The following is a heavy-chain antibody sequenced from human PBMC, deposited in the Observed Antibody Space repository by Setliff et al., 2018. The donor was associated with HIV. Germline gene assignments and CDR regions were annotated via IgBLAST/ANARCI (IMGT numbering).Heavy chain of an antibody. CDR2: IYTSGNI. CDR3: AKLTPFDY. V-gene: IGHV4-61*02. Sequence: PSETLSLTCTVSGGSIGSGSYYWTWIRQPAGKGLEWIGRIYTSGNINYNPSLKRRVTISVDTSKNQFSLKLSSVTAAATAVYYCAKLTPFDYWGQGTLVTVSS. D-gene: IGHD7-27*01. J-gene: IGHJ4*02. CDR1: GGSIGSGSYY.